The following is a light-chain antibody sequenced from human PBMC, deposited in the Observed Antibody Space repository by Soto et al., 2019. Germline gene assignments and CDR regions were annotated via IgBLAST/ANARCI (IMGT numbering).Light chain of an antibody. CDR1: QSISTY. J-gene: IGKJ5*01. CDR2: AAS. Sequence: EIVLTQSPATLSLSPVERATLSCRASQSISTYLAWYQQKPGQAPRLLIYAASNRATDIPARFSGSGSGTDFTLTISSLEPEDFAVYYCQQRSSWPQITFGQGTRLEIK. V-gene: IGKV3-11*01. CDR3: QQRSSWPQIT.